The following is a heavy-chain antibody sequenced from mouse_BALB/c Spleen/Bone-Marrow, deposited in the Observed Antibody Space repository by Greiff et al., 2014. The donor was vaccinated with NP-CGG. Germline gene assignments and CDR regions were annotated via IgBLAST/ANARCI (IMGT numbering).Heavy chain of an antibody. J-gene: IGHJ3*01. CDR2: INPYNGGT. CDR3: ARRDYYDYAWFAY. Sequence: VQLKESGPALVKPGASMEISCKASGYSFTGYTMNWVKQSHGKNLEWIGLINPYNGGTTYNQKFKGKATLTVDKSSSTAYMELLSLTSEDSAVYYCARRDYYDYAWFAYWGQGTLVTVSA. V-gene: IGHV1-18*01. D-gene: IGHD2-4*01. CDR1: GYSFTGYT.